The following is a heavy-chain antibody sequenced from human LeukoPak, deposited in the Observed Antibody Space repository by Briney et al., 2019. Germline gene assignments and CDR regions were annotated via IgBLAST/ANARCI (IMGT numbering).Heavy chain of an antibody. J-gene: IGHJ4*02. CDR1: GFTFSSYS. V-gene: IGHV3-21*01. CDR3: AVDPRDYFDY. D-gene: IGHD3-9*01. CDR2: ISSSSSYI. Sequence: PGGSLRLSCAASGFTFSSYSMNWVRQAPGKGLEWVSSISSSSSYIYYADSVKGRFAISRDNAKNSLYLQMNSLRAEDTAVYYCAVDPRDYFDYWGQGTLVTVSS.